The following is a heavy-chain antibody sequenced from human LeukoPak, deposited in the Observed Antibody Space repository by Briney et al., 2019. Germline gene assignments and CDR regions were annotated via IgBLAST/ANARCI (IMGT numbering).Heavy chain of an antibody. CDR2: IGSSGSPI. CDR1: GSTFSDYY. Sequence: GGFLRLCCAASGSTFSDYYMRWIRHAPGRGQGRVSYIGSSGSPIYYANSVRGRFTISRDNAKNSLFLQVNSLRAEDTAVYYCARPPTVTTAGYYFGYWGQGTLVTVSS. V-gene: IGHV3-11*04. CDR3: ARPPTVTTAGYYFGY. J-gene: IGHJ4*02. D-gene: IGHD4-17*01.